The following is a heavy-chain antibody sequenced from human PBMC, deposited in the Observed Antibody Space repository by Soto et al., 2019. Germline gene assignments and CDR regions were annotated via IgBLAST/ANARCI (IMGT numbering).Heavy chain of an antibody. J-gene: IGHJ4*02. CDR2: IGVSGTGT. V-gene: IGHV3-23*01. D-gene: IGHD2-2*01. Sequence: PGGSLRLSCAASGFTFSNYAMHWVRQAPGKGLEWVSGIGVSGTGTYYADSVKGRFTISRDNSKNTLYLQMNSLRAEDAAVYSCAKAGCCVSTSCYFPFDYWGQGTLVTVSS. CDR1: GFTFSNYA. CDR3: AKAGCCVSTSCYFPFDY.